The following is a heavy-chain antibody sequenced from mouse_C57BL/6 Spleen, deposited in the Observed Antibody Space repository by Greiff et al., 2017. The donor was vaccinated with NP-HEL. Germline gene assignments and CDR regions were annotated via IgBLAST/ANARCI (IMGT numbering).Heavy chain of an antibody. CDR1: GYAFSSSW. CDR3: ARGGFYYAMDY. V-gene: IGHV1-82*01. D-gene: IGHD3-2*02. J-gene: IGHJ4*01. CDR2: IYPGAGDT. Sequence: VQLQQSGPELVKPGASVKISCKASGYAFSSSWMNWVKQRPGKGLEWIGRIYPGAGDTNYNGKFKGKATLTADKSYSTAYMQLSILTSEDSAVYFCARGGFYYAMDYWGQGTSVTVSS.